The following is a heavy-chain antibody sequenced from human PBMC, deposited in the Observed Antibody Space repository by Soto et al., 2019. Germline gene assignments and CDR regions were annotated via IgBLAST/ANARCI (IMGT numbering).Heavy chain of an antibody. CDR1: GGSVSSGSYY. D-gene: IGHD6-6*01. J-gene: IGHJ5*02. Sequence: PSETLSLTCTVSGGSVSSGSYYWSWIRQPPGKGLEWIGYIYYSGSTNYNPSLKSRVTISVDTSKNRFSLKLSSVTAADTAVYYCARVRGAARNNWFDPWGQGTLVTVSS. CDR2: IYYSGST. CDR3: ARVRGAARNNWFDP. V-gene: IGHV4-61*01.